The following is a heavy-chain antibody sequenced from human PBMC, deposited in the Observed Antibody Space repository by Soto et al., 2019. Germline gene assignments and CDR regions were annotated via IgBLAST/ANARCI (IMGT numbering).Heavy chain of an antibody. V-gene: IGHV3-23*01. J-gene: IGHJ6*03. CDR3: AKDHKQRGRPWDYMDV. D-gene: IGHD1-26*01. Sequence: GGSLRLSCAASGFTFSSYAMSWVRQAPGKGLEWVSAISGSGGSTYYADSVKGRFTISRDNSKNTLYLQMNSLRAEDTAVYYCAKDHKQRGRPWDYMDVWGKGTTVTVSS. CDR2: ISGSGGST. CDR1: GFTFSSYA.